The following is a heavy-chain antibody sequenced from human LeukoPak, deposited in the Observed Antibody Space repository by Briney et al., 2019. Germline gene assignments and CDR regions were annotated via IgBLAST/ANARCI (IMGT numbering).Heavy chain of an antibody. Sequence: GGSLRLSSAASGFTVSSYGMHWVRQAPGKGLEWVAFIRYDGSNKYYADSVKGRFTISRDNSKNTLYLQMNCLRAEDTAVYYCAKARGFTMTAPFDYWGQGTLVTVSS. V-gene: IGHV3-30*02. D-gene: IGHD3-22*01. J-gene: IGHJ4*02. CDR3: AKARGFTMTAPFDY. CDR1: GFTVSSYG. CDR2: IRYDGSNK.